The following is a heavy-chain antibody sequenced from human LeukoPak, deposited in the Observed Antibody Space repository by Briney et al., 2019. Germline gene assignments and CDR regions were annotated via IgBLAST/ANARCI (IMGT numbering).Heavy chain of an antibody. Sequence: PGGSLTLSCAASGFTFSSYVMTWVRQAPGKGLEWVAVISYDGSNTYYADSVKGRFTISRDNSKNMLYLQMNSLRAEDTAVYYCAKPYYYGSRSYMDYWGQGTLVTVSS. CDR3: AKPYYYGSRSYMDY. D-gene: IGHD3-10*01. J-gene: IGHJ4*02. V-gene: IGHV3-30*18. CDR2: ISYDGSNT. CDR1: GFTFSSYV.